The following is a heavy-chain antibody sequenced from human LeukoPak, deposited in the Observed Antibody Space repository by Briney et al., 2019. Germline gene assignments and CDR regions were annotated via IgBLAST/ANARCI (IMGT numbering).Heavy chain of an antibody. CDR2: IYYSGST. Sequence: PSETLSLTCAVYGGSFSGYYWSWIRQPPGKGLEWIGSIYYSGSTYYNPSLKSRVTISVDTSKNQFSLKLSSVTAADTAVYYCASSLYCSGGSCYGAFDIWGQGTMVTVSS. CDR3: ASSLYCSGGSCYGAFDI. V-gene: IGHV4-34*01. D-gene: IGHD2-15*01. CDR1: GGSFSGYY. J-gene: IGHJ3*02.